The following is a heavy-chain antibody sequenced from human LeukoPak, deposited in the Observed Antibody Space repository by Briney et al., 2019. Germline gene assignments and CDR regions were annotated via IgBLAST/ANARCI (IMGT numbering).Heavy chain of an antibody. V-gene: IGHV3-48*01. CDR3: AREGSGYYGDFDY. D-gene: IGHD3-22*01. J-gene: IGHJ4*02. Sequence: GGSLRLSCAASGFTFSSYSMNWVRQAPGRGLEWVSYISSSSSTIYYADSVKGRFTISRDNAKNSLYLQMNSLRAEDTAVYYCAREGSGYYGDFDYWGQGTLVTVSS. CDR2: ISSSSSTI. CDR1: GFTFSSYS.